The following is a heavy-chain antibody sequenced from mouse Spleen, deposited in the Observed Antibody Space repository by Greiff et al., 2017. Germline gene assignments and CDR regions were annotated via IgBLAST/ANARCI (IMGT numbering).Heavy chain of an antibody. Sequence: EVQLVESGGGLVKPGGSLKLSCAASGFTFSSYAMSWVRQTPEQRLEWVATISSGGSYTYYPDSVKGRFTISRDNAKNTLYLQMSSLRSEDTAMYYCARHELFDYWGQGTTLTVSS. CDR2: ISSGGSYT. V-gene: IGHV5-9-3*01. CDR3: ARHELFDY. CDR1: GFTFSSYA. J-gene: IGHJ2*01. D-gene: IGHD1-3*01.